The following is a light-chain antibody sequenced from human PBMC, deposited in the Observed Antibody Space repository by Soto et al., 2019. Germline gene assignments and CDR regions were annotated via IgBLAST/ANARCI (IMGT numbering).Light chain of an antibody. CDR3: AAWDDSLSGMV. CDR1: SSNIGSNY. V-gene: IGLV1-47*01. CDR2: RNN. J-gene: IGLJ2*01. Sequence: QAVVTQPPSASGTPGQRVTISCSGSSSNIGSNYVYWYQQLPGTAPKLLIYRNNQRPSGVPDRFSGSKSGTSASLAISGVRSEDEADYYCAAWDDSLSGMVFGGGTKVTVL.